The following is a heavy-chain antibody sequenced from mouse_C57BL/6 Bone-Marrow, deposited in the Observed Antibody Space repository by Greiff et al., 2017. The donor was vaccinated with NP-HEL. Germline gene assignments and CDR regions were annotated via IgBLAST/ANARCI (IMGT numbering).Heavy chain of an antibody. CDR3: ARRRDYGSSLYYAMDY. D-gene: IGHD1-1*01. CDR1: GFSLSTSGMG. CDR2: IYWDDDK. V-gene: IGHV8-12*01. J-gene: IGHJ4*01. Sequence: QVTLKESGPGILQSSQTLSLTCSFSGFSLSTSGMGVSWIRQPSGKGLEWLAHIYWDDDKRYNPSLKSRLTISKDTSRNQVFLKITSVDTADTATYYCARRRDYGSSLYYAMDYWGQGTSVTVSS.